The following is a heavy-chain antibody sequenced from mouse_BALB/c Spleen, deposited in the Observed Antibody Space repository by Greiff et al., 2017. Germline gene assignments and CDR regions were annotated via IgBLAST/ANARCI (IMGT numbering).Heavy chain of an antibody. D-gene: IGHD2-1*01. CDR1: GYTFTSYY. V-gene: IGHV1S81*02. CDR3: TREGNVAY. Sequence: QVQLKQSGAELVKPGASVKLSCKASGYTFTSYYMYWVKQRPGQGLEWIGEINPSNGGTNFNEKFKSKATLTVDKSSSTAYMQLSSLTSEDSAVYYCTREGNVAYWGQGTLVTVSA. J-gene: IGHJ3*01. CDR2: INPSNGGT.